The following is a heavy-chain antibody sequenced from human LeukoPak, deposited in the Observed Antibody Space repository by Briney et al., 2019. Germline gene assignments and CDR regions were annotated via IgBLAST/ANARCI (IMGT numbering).Heavy chain of an antibody. V-gene: IGHV1-18*01. CDR3: ARRNFDWLSFDY. D-gene: IGHD3-9*01. CDR1: GYTFTSYG. Sequence: ASVKVSCKASGYTFTSYGISWVRQAPGQGLEWMGWISAYNGNTNYAQKLQGRVTMTTDTSTSTTNMELRSLRSDATVVYYCARRNFDWLSFDYWGHGTLVTVSS. J-gene: IGHJ4*01. CDR2: ISAYNGNT.